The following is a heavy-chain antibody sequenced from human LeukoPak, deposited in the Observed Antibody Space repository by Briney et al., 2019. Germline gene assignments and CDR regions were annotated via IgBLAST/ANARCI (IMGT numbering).Heavy chain of an antibody. CDR1: GYTFTSYG. CDR3: ARDHYYDSSGYYPVGY. J-gene: IGHJ4*02. V-gene: IGHV1-18*01. D-gene: IGHD3-22*01. CDR2: VSAYNGNT. Sequence: ASVKVSCKASGYTFTSYGFSWMRQAPGQGLEWMGWVSAYNGNTNYAQNLQGRVTMTTDTSTSTAYMELRSLRSDGTAVYYCARDHYYDSSGYYPVGYWGQGTLVTVSS.